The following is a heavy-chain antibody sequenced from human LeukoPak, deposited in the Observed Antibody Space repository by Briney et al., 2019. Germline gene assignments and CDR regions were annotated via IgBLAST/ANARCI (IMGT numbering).Heavy chain of an antibody. CDR2: IIPIFGTA. V-gene: IGHV1-69*05. Sequence: GASVKVSCKASGGTFSSYAISWVRQAPGQGLEWMGRIIPIFGTANYAQKFQGRVTITTDESTSTAYMELSSLRSEDTAVYYCARGDSSGWYPNYYHYYYVDVWGKGTTVTVSS. CDR3: ARGDSSGWYPNYYHYYYVDV. J-gene: IGHJ6*03. D-gene: IGHD6-19*01. CDR1: GGTFSSYA.